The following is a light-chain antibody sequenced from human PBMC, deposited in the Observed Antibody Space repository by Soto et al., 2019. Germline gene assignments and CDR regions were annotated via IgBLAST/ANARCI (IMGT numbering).Light chain of an antibody. CDR2: EVT. J-gene: IGLJ2*01. CDR1: SGDIGAYNY. CDR3: SSYAGSNDLI. V-gene: IGLV2-8*01. Sequence: QSALTQPPSASGSPGQSVTISCTGTSGDIGAYNYVSWYQQHPGKAPKLIIYEVTKRPSGVPDRFSGSKSDNTASLTVSGLQAEDEADYYCSSYAGSNDLIFGGGTKLTVL.